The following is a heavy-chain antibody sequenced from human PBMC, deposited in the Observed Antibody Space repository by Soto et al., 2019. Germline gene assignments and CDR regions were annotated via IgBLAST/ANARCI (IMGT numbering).Heavy chain of an antibody. CDR3: ARDFHSAVGDY. CDR2: IYYSGSS. D-gene: IGHD3-10*01. CDR1: GGSISSGDYY. V-gene: IGHV4-30-4*01. J-gene: IGHJ4*02. Sequence: QVQLQESGPGLVKPSQTLSLTCTVSGGSISSGDYYWSWIRQPPGKGLEWIGYIYYSGSSYYNPSLKSRVTISVDTSKTQFSLMLSSVTAADTAVYYCARDFHSAVGDYWGQGTLVTVSS.